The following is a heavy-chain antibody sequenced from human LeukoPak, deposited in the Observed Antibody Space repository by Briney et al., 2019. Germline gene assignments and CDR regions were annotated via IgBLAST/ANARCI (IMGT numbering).Heavy chain of an antibody. CDR1: GFTLSSYW. CDR2: IKQDGSEK. Sequence: RSGGSLRLSCSASGFTLSSYWMSWVRQAPGKGLEGVANIKQDGSEKYYVDSVKGRFTISRDNAKNSLYLQMNSLRAEDTAVYYCARETEAVLWFGGTDWGEGTLVTVSS. J-gene: IGHJ1*01. CDR3: ARETEAVLWFGGTD. D-gene: IGHD3-10*01. V-gene: IGHV3-7*01.